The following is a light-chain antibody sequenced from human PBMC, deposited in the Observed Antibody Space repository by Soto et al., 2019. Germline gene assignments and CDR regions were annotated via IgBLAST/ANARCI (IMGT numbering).Light chain of an antibody. V-gene: IGKV1-5*03. Sequence: DIQMTQSPSTLSGSVGDRVTITCRARQTISSWLAWYQQKPGKAPKLLIYKASTLKSGVPSMFSGSGSGTEFTLTISRLQPDDFATYYCQHYNSYSEAFGQATKVELK. J-gene: IGKJ1*01. CDR3: QHYNSYSEA. CDR1: QTISSW. CDR2: KAS.